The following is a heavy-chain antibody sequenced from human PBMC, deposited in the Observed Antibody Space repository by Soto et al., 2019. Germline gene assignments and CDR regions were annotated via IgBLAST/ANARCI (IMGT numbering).Heavy chain of an antibody. J-gene: IGHJ6*02. V-gene: IGHV3-15*07. CDR1: GFTFSNAW. D-gene: IGHD2-2*01. CDR3: TTAWDFVFVPAANGEDYYLMAF. Sequence: GGSLRLSCAASGFTFSNAWMNWVRQAPGKGLEWVGRIKSKTDGGTTDYAAPVKGRFTISRDDSKNTLYLQMNSLKTEDTAVYYCTTAWDFVFVPAANGEDYYLMAFGAQGTTDT. CDR2: IKSKTDGGTT.